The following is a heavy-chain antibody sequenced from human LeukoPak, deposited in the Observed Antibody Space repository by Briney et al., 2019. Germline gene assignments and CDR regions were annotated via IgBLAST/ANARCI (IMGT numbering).Heavy chain of an antibody. D-gene: IGHD3-10*01. CDR1: GYTFTSYD. CDR2: MNPNSGNT. J-gene: IGHJ6*03. CDR3: AIRYGSGEKYYYYHHMDV. V-gene: IGHV1-8*01. Sequence: GASVKVSCKASGYTFTSYDINWVRQATGQGLEWMGWMNPNSGNTGYAQKFQGRVTMTRNTSISTAYMELSSLTSEDTAVYYCAIRYGSGEKYYYYHHMDVWGKGTTVPVSS.